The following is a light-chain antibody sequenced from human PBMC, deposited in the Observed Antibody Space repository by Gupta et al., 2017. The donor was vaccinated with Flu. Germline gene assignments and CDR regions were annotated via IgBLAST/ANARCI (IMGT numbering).Light chain of an antibody. CDR2: KDT. Sequence: TCSGNVLAKKYGRCFQQKPGQAPILVIYKDTLRPSEIPERFSGSSSGTTITLTISGAQAEDEADYYCYSAADNYVVFGGGTKLTVL. J-gene: IGLJ2*01. CDR3: YSAADNYVV. V-gene: IGLV3-27*01. CDR1: VLAKKY.